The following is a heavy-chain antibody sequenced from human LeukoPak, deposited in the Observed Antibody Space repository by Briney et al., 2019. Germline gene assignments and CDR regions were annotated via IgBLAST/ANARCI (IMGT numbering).Heavy chain of an antibody. CDR2: IRPDGSDK. D-gene: IGHD7-27*01. J-gene: IGHJ4*02. Sequence: GGSLRLSCAASRFTFRSYGMHWVRQAPGKGLEWVAFIRPDGSDKYYADSVKGRFTISRDNSKNTLYLQMNSLRAEDTAVYYCAKDSNWAFDYWGQGTPVTVSS. CDR1: RFTFRSYG. CDR3: AKDSNWAFDY. V-gene: IGHV3-30*02.